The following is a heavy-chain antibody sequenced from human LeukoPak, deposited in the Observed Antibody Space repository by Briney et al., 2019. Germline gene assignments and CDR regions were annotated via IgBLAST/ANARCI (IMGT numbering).Heavy chain of an antibody. Sequence: RPSETLSLTCAVYGGSFSNYYWSWIRQPPGKGLEWIGEVNDNGRINYNPSLMSRVTVSVDTSKNQFSLRLTSVTATDTAVYYCARRWNYGRNYYIDVWGNGATVSVSS. D-gene: IGHD1-7*01. V-gene: IGHV4-34*01. CDR2: VNDNGRI. J-gene: IGHJ6*03. CDR1: GGSFSNYY. CDR3: ARRWNYGRNYYIDV.